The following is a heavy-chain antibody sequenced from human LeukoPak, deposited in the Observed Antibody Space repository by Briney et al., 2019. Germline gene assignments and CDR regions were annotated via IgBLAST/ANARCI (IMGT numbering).Heavy chain of an antibody. Sequence: GGSLRLSCAASGFTFSSYGMHWVRQAPGKGLEWVAFIRYDGSNKYYADSVKGRFTISRDNSKHTLYLQMNSLRAEATAVYYCARAAWDYWGQGTLVTVSS. CDR3: ARAAWDY. CDR1: GFTFSSYG. J-gene: IGHJ4*02. CDR2: IRYDGSNK. V-gene: IGHV3-30*02.